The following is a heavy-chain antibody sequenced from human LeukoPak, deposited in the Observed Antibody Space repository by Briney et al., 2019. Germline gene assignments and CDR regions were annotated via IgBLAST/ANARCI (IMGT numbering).Heavy chain of an antibody. J-gene: IGHJ4*02. V-gene: IGHV3-9*01. CDR3: AKDITDRIAAAGDY. Sequence: PGGSLRLSCAASGFTFDDYAMHWVRQAPGKGLEWVSGISWNSGSIGYADSVKGRFTISRDNAKNSLYLQMNSLRAEDTALYYCAKDITDRIAAAGDYWGQGTLVTVPS. CDR1: GFTFDDYA. CDR2: ISWNSGSI. D-gene: IGHD6-13*01.